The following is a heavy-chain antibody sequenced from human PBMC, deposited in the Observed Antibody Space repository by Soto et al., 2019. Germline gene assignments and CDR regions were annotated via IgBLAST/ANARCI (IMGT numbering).Heavy chain of an antibody. J-gene: IGHJ4*02. CDR1: GGSISSGDYY. CDR2: IYYSGST. Sequence: NPSETLSLTCTVSGGSISSGDYYWSWIRQPPGKGLEWIGYIYYSGSTYYNPSLKSRVTISVDTSKNQFSLKLSSVTAADTAVYYCARGGMTAMVVYWGQGTLVTVSS. V-gene: IGHV4-30-4*01. D-gene: IGHD5-18*01. CDR3: ARGGMTAMVVY.